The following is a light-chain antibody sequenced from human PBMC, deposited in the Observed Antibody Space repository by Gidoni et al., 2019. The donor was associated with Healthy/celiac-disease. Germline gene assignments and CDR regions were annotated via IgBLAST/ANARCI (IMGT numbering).Light chain of an antibody. Sequence: DLQLTHSPSSLSASVGDRVTITCRARQSSISYLNRYQQKTGKAPKLLIYAASSLQSGVPSRFRGSGPGTDCTLTISSLKPEDFATYYCQQSYSTPWTFGQGTKVEIK. CDR3: QQSYSTPWT. CDR1: QSSISY. V-gene: IGKV1-39*01. CDR2: AAS. J-gene: IGKJ1*01.